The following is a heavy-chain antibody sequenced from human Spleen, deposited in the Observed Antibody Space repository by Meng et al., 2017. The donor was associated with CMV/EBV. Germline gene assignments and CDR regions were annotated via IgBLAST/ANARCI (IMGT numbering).Heavy chain of an antibody. Sequence: GSIRSSDYYWGWIRQPPGKGLEWIMSIYFSGSTYYNPSLKSGVTISVDTSNNRFSLRLSSVTAADTAVYYCARRGAPRMARPNWFDPWGQGTLVTVSS. D-gene: IGHD3-10*01. CDR1: GSIRSSDYY. CDR2: IYFSGST. V-gene: IGHV4-39*01. CDR3: ARRGAPRMARPNWFDP. J-gene: IGHJ5*02.